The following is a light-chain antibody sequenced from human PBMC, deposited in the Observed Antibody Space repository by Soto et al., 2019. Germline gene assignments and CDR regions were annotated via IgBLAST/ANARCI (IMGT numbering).Light chain of an antibody. V-gene: IGKV1-39*01. CDR1: QSIIIY. J-gene: IGKJ1*01. Sequence: DIQLTQSPSSLSASVGDRVTITCRASQSIIIYLNWYQQTPGKVPRLLIYPGSTLQRGVPSRFSGSGSGTDFTLTISSLQPEDFATYYCQQSYTVPSFGQGTRVEIK. CDR3: QQSYTVPS. CDR2: PGS.